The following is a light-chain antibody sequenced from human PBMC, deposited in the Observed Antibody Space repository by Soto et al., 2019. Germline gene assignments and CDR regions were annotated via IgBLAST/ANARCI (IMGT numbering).Light chain of an antibody. Sequence: QSALTQPPSASGSPGQSVTISCTGTSSDVGAYNYVSWYQQHAGKAPKLVIYEVTKRPSGVPDRLSGSKSANTASLSVSGLKAEDEADYYGCSFASSNTWVFGGGTKLTVL. CDR2: EVT. CDR1: SSDVGAYNY. CDR3: CSFASSNTWV. J-gene: IGLJ3*02. V-gene: IGLV2-8*01.